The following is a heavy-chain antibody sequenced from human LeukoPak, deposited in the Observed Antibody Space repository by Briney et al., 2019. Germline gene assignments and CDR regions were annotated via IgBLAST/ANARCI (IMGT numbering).Heavy chain of an antibody. CDR1: GGSFSGYY. D-gene: IGHD3-3*02. CDR2: INNSGST. V-gene: IGHV4-34*01. CDR3: ARGRAFFD. Sequence: SETLSLTCAVYGGSFSGYYWNWIRQPPGKGLEWIGEINNSGSTNYNPSLKSRVTISRDTSKNQFSLKLSSVTAADTAVYYCARGRAFFDWGQGTLVTVSS. J-gene: IGHJ4*02.